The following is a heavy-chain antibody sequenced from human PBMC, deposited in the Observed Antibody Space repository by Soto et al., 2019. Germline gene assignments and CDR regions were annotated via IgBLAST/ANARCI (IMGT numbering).Heavy chain of an antibody. CDR3: AGGTLALTTY. CDR2: ISSSSSTI. CDR1: GFTFRSYS. D-gene: IGHD4-17*01. Sequence: PGGSLRLSCAASGFTFRSYSMNWVRQAPGKGLEWVSFISSSSSTIYYADSVKGRFTISRDNAKNSLSLQMNSLRAEDTAVYYCAGGTLALTTYWGQGTLVTVSS. J-gene: IGHJ4*02. V-gene: IGHV3-48*01.